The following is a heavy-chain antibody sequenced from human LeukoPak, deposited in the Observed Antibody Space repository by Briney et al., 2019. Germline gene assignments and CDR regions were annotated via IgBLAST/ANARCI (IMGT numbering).Heavy chain of an antibody. CDR3: ARGGSYYDFWSGRAPFTP. J-gene: IGHJ4*02. CDR1: GGSFSDYY. V-gene: IGHV4-34*01. Sequence: PSETLSLTCVVYGGSFSDYYWSWIRQPPGKGLEWIGEINHSGYTNYNPSLKSRITISVDMSKNQFSLNLSYMTAADTAVYHCARGGSYYDFWSGRAPFTPWGQGTLVTVSS. CDR2: INHSGYT. D-gene: IGHD3-3*01.